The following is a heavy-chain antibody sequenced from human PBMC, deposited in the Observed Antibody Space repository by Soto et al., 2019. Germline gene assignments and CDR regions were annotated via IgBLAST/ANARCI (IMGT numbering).Heavy chain of an antibody. CDR3: ARDLNDSSGYYYPAYLDY. D-gene: IGHD3-22*01. J-gene: IGHJ4*02. CDR2: ISSSSSYI. CDR1: GFTFSSYS. V-gene: IGHV3-21*01. Sequence: GGSLRLSCAASGFTFSSYSMNWVRQAPGKGLEWVSSISSSSSYIYYADSVKGRFTISRDNAKNSLYLQMNSLRAEDTAVYYCARDLNDSSGYYYPAYLDYWGQGTLVTVSS.